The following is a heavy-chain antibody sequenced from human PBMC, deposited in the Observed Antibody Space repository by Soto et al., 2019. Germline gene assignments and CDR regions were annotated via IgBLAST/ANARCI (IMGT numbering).Heavy chain of an antibody. CDR3: ARDRGASYDFWSGYPSLYGTDV. Sequence: LRLSCAASGFTFSSYEMNWVRQAPGKGLEWVSYISSSGSTIYYADSVKGRFTISRDNAKNSLYLQMNSLRAEDTAVYYCARDRGASYDFWSGYPSLYGTDVWGQGTTVTVSS. V-gene: IGHV3-48*03. D-gene: IGHD3-3*01. CDR2: ISSSGSTI. CDR1: GFTFSSYE. J-gene: IGHJ6*02.